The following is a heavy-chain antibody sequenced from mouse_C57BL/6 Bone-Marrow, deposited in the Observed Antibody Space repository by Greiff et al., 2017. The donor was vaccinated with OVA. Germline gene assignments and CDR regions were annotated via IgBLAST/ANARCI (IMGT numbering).Heavy chain of an antibody. CDR1: GFNIKDDY. D-gene: IGHD1-1*01. CDR2: IDPENGDT. CDR3: TTPMYYGSSRYFDV. J-gene: IGHJ1*03. Sequence: VQLQQSGAELVRPGASVKLSCTASGFNIKDDYMHWVKQRPEQGLEWIGWIDPENGDTEYASKFQGKATITADTSSNTAYLQLSSLTSEDTAVYYCTTPMYYGSSRYFDVWGTGTTVTVSS. V-gene: IGHV14-4*01.